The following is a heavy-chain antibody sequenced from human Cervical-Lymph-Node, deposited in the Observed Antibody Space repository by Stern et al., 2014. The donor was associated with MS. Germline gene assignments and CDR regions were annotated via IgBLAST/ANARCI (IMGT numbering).Heavy chain of an antibody. CDR2: IWYDGSNK. V-gene: IGHV3-33*01. CDR1: GFTFSSYG. D-gene: IGHD1-26*01. CDR3: ARDAMYSGSYPDY. J-gene: IGHJ4*02. Sequence: VQLVESGGGVVQPGRSLRLSCAGSGFTFSSYGMHWVRQALGKGLEWVALIWYDGSNKYYADSVKGRFTISRDNSKNTLYLQMNSLRAEDTAVYYCARDAMYSGSYPDYWGRGTLVTVSS.